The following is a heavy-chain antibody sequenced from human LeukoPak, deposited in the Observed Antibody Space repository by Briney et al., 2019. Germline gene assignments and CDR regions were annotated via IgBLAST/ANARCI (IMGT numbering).Heavy chain of an antibody. CDR2: ISGSGDNT. V-gene: IGHV3-23*01. Sequence: GGSLRLSCAASGFSFSSYAMNWVRQAPGKGLEWVSTISGSGDNTYYTDSVKGRFTISRDNAKNTLYLQMNSLRAEDTAVYFCVNGYTYGRYWGQGTLVTVSS. D-gene: IGHD5-18*01. CDR3: VNGYTYGRY. J-gene: IGHJ4*02. CDR1: GFSFSSYA.